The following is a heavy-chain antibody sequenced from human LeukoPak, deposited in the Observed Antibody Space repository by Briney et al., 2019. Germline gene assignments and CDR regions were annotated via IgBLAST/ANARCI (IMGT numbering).Heavy chain of an antibody. CDR3: ARDGPTAIDY. Sequence: PSEPLPLTCTVPGGSFSRGGSYWSWIRQHQGKGLEWIGYIYYSGSTYYNPSLKSRVTISVDTSKNQFSLKLSSVTAADTAVYYCARDGPTAIDYWGQGTLVTVSS. CDR1: GGSFSRGGSY. CDR2: IYYSGST. J-gene: IGHJ4*02. V-gene: IGHV4-31*03.